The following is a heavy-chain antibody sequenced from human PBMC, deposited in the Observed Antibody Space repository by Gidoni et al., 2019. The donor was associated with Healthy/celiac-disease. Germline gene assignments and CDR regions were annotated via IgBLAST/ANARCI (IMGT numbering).Heavy chain of an antibody. D-gene: IGHD3-16*01. CDR1: GFTFGDYA. CDR3: TRDYDYIWGSYNDAFDI. CDR2: IRSKAYGGTT. V-gene: IGHV3-49*05. Sequence: EVQLVESGGGLVKPGRSLRLSCTASGFTFGDYAMSWFRQAPGKGLEWVGFIRSKAYGGTTEYAASVKGRFTISRDDSKSIAYLQMNSLKTEDTAVYYCTRDYDYIWGSYNDAFDIWGQGTMVTVS. J-gene: IGHJ3*02.